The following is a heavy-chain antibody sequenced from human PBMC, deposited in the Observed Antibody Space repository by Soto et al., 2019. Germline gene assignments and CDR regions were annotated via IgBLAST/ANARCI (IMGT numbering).Heavy chain of an antibody. CDR1: GFTFSSYA. J-gene: IGHJ4*02. D-gene: IGHD3-9*01. CDR3: AKAHLDSTYYDILTGIDY. CDR2: ISGSGGST. V-gene: IGHV3-23*01. Sequence: GGSLRLSCAASGFTFSSYAMSWVRQAPGKGLEWVSAISGSGGSTYYADSVKGRFTISRDNSKNTLYLQMNSLRAEDTAVYYCAKAHLDSTYYDILTGIDYWGQGTLVTVSS.